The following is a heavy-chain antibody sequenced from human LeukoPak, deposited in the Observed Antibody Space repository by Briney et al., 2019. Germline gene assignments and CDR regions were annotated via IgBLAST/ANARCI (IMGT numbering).Heavy chain of an antibody. Sequence: AETLTLTCTVSGGSISRYYWRWIRQPPGKGLEWLGYIYTNGSPNLNPSLKSRVTISVDTSKNKFSLKLSSVTAADTAVYYCATAIAAAGHYMDVWGKGATVTVSS. V-gene: IGHV4-4*09. CDR1: GGSISRYY. D-gene: IGHD6-13*01. J-gene: IGHJ6*03. CDR3: ATAIAAAGHYMDV. CDR2: IYTNGSP.